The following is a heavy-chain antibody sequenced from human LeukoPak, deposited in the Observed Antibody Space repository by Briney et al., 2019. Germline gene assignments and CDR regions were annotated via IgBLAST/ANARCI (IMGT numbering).Heavy chain of an antibody. CDR3: GRDRTKAARRGGGFDY. D-gene: IGHD6-13*01. Sequence: SETLPLTCTVSGGSISSGSYYWSWIRQPAGKGLEWIGRIYTSGSTNYNPSLKSRVTISVNTSKNQFSLTLSSVTDSDTAVYYCGRDRTKAARRGGGFDYWGQGTLVTVSS. CDR2: IYTSGST. J-gene: IGHJ4*02. CDR1: GGSISSGSYY. V-gene: IGHV4-61*02.